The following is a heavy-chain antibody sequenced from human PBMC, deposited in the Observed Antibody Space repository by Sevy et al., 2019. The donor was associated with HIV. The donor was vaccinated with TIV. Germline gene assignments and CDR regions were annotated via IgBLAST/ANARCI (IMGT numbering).Heavy chain of an antibody. CDR2: IIYDGSMK. CDR1: GFTFSSYT. D-gene: IGHD4-17*01. Sequence: GGSLRLSCAASGFTFSSYTMHWVRQAPGKGLEWVANIIYDGSMKYHADSVKGRFTISRDNSKNTLYLQMNSLSAEDTAVYYCARDQHDYAGNVRTGWFDPWGQGILVTVSS. V-gene: IGHV3-30-3*01. J-gene: IGHJ5*02. CDR3: ARDQHDYAGNVRTGWFDP.